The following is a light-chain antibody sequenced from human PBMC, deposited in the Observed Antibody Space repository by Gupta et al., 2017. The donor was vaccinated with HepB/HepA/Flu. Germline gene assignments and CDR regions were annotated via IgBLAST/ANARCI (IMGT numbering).Light chain of an antibody. CDR2: YDD. V-gene: IGLV1-36*01. CDR1: WSNIGDNT. CDR3: AEWDDSLKGLV. Sequence: QSVVTQPPSVSEAPRQRVTISCSGSWSNIGDNTVNWYQQLPGKATKRLIDYDDLLPSGVSDRFSGYKAGTSASRKIRGLQSEDEADVYWAEWDDSLKGLVFGGGTKLTVL. J-gene: IGLJ3*02.